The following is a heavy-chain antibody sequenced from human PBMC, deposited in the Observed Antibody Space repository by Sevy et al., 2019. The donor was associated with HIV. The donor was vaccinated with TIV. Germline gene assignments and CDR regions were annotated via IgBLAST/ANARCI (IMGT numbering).Heavy chain of an antibody. V-gene: IGHV3-33*01. J-gene: IGHJ4*02. CDR1: GFTFSNHA. D-gene: IGHD3-22*01. CDR2: IWFDGSNK. CDR3: ARAGWDPDYYDMAY. Sequence: GGSLRVSCAASGFTFSNHAMHWVRQAPGKGLEWVAAIWFDGSNKYYADSVKGRFTISRDNSQNTLYLEMNSLRVEDTAVYYCARAGWDPDYYDMAYWGQGTLVTVSS.